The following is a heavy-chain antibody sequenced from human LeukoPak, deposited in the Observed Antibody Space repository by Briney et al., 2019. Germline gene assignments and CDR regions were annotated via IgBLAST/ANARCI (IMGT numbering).Heavy chain of an antibody. CDR2: IIPIFGTA. CDR1: GGTFSSYA. D-gene: IGHD3-22*01. V-gene: IGHV1-69*05. CDR3: AVYYDSSGYYYSYFDY. J-gene: IGHJ4*02. Sequence: ASVKVSCKASGGTFSSYAISWVRQAPGPGLEWMGRIIPIFGTANYAQKFQGRVTITTDESTSTAYMELSSLRSEDTAVYYCAVYYDSSGYYYSYFDYWGQGTLVTVSS.